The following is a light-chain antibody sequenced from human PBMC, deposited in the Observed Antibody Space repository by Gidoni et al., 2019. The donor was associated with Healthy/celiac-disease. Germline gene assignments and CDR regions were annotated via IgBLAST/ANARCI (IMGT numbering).Light chain of an antibody. CDR1: ALPKQY. CDR3: QSADSSGTYRGV. V-gene: IGLV3-25*02. Sequence: SDELTQPPSVTVSPGQTARITCSGDALPKQYAYWYQQKPGQAPVLVIYKDSERPSGIPERFSGSSSGTTVTLTISGVQAEDEADYYCQSADSSGTYRGVFGGGTKLTVL. CDR2: KDS. J-gene: IGLJ2*01.